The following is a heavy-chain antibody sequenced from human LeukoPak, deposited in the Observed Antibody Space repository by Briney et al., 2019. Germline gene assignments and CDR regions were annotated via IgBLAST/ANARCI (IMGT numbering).Heavy chain of an antibody. Sequence: GGSLRLSCAASGFTFSSYAMSWVRQAPGKGLEWVSAISGSGGSTYYADSVKGRFTISRDNSKNTLYLQMNSLRAEDTAVYYRAKVGYCSSTSCYFFYYYYMDVWGKGTTVTVSS. D-gene: IGHD2-2*01. CDR3: AKVGYCSSTSCYFFYYYYMDV. CDR2: ISGSGGST. V-gene: IGHV3-23*01. J-gene: IGHJ6*03. CDR1: GFTFSSYA.